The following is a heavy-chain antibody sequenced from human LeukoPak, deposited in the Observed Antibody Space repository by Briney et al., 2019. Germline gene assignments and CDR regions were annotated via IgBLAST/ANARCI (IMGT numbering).Heavy chain of an antibody. CDR2: IYSGGRT. CDR1: GFSVRNNY. CDR3: VKAVTYYYDSSGYQRGDYMDV. V-gene: IGHV3-53*01. D-gene: IGHD3-22*01. Sequence: GGSLRLSCAASGFSVRNNYIHWVRQAPGKGLEWVSVIYSGGRTDYADSVKGRFTISRDTTQNTVSLQMNSLRAEDTAVYSCVKAVTYYYDSSGYQRGDYMDVWGKGTTATVSS. J-gene: IGHJ6*03.